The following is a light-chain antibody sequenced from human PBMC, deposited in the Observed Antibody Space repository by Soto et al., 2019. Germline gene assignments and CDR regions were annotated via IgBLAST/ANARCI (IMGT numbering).Light chain of an antibody. CDR3: QQSFRSPIT. Sequence: DIQRSHSPSSLSASVEERVTIPCRAGQSISSYLNWYQQKPGKAPKLLIYVAFTLESGVPSRFSGSGSGTEFTLTIRSLQPEDFATYYCQQSFRSPITFGQGTRLEIK. J-gene: IGKJ5*01. CDR2: VAF. CDR1: QSISSY. V-gene: IGKV1-39*01.